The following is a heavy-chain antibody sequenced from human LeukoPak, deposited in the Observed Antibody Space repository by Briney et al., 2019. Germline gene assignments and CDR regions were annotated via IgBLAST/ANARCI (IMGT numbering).Heavy chain of an antibody. D-gene: IGHD3-10*01. J-gene: IGHJ4*02. CDR1: GYTFTSYG. Sequence: ASVKVSCNPSGYTFTSYGISWVRQAPGQGLEWRGWSSVFNGDTKYAETFQGRVTMTTDTSTSTAYMELRSLRSDDTAVYYCARDLYSGSYFQTDFDFWGQGTLVTVSS. V-gene: IGHV1-18*01. CDR2: SSVFNGDT. CDR3: ARDLYSGSYFQTDFDF.